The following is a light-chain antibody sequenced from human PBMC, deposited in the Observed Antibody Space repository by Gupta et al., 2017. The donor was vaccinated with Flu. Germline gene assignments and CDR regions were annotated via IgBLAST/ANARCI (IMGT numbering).Light chain of an antibody. CDR3: AVWDDSLNGWV. CDR1: SSNIGSNT. V-gene: IGLV1-44*01. J-gene: IGLJ3*02. CDR2: SNI. Sequence: SVLTQPPSASGNPGQRVTISCSGSSSNIGSNTVTWYQQRPGAAPKVLIYSNIQRPSGVPDRFSGSKSGTSAYLDISGLQSEDEADYHCAVWDDSLNGWVFGGGTKLSGL.